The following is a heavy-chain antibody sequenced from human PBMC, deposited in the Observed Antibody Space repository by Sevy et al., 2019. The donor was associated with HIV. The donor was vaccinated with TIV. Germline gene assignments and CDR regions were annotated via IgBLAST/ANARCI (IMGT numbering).Heavy chain of an antibody. CDR3: VKELTMAPGQFDY. V-gene: IGHV3-30*18. J-gene: IGHJ4*02. CDR1: GFTFSSYG. Sequence: GGSLRLSCAASGFTFSSYGMHWVRQAPGKGLEWVAVISYDGSNKYYADSVKGRFTISRDNSKNTLYLQMNSLRAEDTAVYYCVKELTMAPGQFDYWGQGTLVTVSS. D-gene: IGHD3-10*01. CDR2: ISYDGSNK.